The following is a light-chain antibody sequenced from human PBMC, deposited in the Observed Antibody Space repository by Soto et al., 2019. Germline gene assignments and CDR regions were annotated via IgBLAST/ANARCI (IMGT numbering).Light chain of an antibody. CDR2: GAS. CDR1: HSVSSSY. V-gene: IGKV3-20*01. Sequence: EIVLTQSPGTLSLSPGVRATLSCRASHSVSSSYLAWYQQKPGQAPRLLIYGASSRATGIPDRFSGSGSGTDFTLTISRLEPEDFAVYYCQQYGSSPETFGQGTKVDIK. J-gene: IGKJ1*01. CDR3: QQYGSSPET.